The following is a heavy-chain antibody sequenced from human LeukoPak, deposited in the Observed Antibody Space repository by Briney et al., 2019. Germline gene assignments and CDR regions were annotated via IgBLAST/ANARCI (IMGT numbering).Heavy chain of an antibody. J-gene: IGHJ4*02. D-gene: IGHD5-18*01. CDR1: GGSISSGSYY. CDR2: IYTSGST. V-gene: IGHV4-61*02. Sequence: SQTLSLTCTVSGGSISSGSYYWSWIRQPAGKGLEWTGRIYTSGSTNYNPSLKSRVTISVDTSKNQFSLKLSSVTAADTAIYYCAKDHPGYGWPAFEYWGQGTPVTVSS. CDR3: AKDHPGYGWPAFEY.